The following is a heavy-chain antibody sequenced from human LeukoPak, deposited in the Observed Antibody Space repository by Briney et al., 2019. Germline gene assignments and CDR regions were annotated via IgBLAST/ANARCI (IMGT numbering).Heavy chain of an antibody. CDR2: THNSGNT. CDR3: SGRGGRVNAFEV. CDR1: GFTFSSYS. V-gene: IGHV4-59*08. Sequence: PGGSLRLSCAASGFTFSSYSMNWVRQPPGKGLEWIGYTHNSGNTLYNPSPKSRVSTSVDTSRNQFPLSLSSVTAADTPVYYYSGRGGRVNAFEVWGQGAMVTV. J-gene: IGHJ3*01. D-gene: IGHD3-10*01.